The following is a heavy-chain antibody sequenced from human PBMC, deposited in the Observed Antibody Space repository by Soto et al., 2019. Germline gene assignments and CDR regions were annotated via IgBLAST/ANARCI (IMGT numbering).Heavy chain of an antibody. J-gene: IGHJ5*02. Sequence: GGSLRLSCTASGFTFGDYAMSWFRQAPGKGLEWVGFIRSKAYGGTTEYAASVKGRFTISRDDSKSIAYLQMNSLKTEDTAVYYCTREWIVPAAMDMRGWFDPWGQGTLVTVSS. CDR1: GFTFGDYA. D-gene: IGHD2-2*01. V-gene: IGHV3-49*03. CDR2: IRSKAYGGTT. CDR3: TREWIVPAAMDMRGWFDP.